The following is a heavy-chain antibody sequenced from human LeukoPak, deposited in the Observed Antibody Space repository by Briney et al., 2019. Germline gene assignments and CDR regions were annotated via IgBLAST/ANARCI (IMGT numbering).Heavy chain of an antibody. D-gene: IGHD6-19*01. CDR2: MNQDGSTK. CDR3: TREYSSGWYDY. J-gene: IGHJ4*02. CDR1: GLTVSNVW. Sequence: PGGSLRLSCAVSGLTVSNVWMNWVRQAPGKGLEWVANMNQDGSTKQYVDSVKGRFTISRDSAKNSLHLQMNSLRAEDTAVYYCTREYSSGWYDYWGQGTLVTVSS. V-gene: IGHV3-7*03.